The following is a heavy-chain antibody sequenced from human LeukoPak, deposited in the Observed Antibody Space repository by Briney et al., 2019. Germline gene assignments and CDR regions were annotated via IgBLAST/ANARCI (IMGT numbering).Heavy chain of an antibody. CDR1: GFTFSSHG. Sequence: GGSLRLSCAASGFTFSSHGMNWVRQAPGKGLEWVSGITGSGANAYYADSVKGRFTISRDNSRNTLYLQMNSLRAEDTAVYYCARFALKTPPTDWGQGTLVTVSS. CDR2: ITGSGANA. J-gene: IGHJ4*02. V-gene: IGHV3-23*01. CDR3: ARFALKTPPTD.